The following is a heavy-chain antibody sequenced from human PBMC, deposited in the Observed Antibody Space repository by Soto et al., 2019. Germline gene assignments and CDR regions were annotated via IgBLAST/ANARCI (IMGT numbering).Heavy chain of an antibody. CDR3: ARDPSRARPGFDY. V-gene: IGHV3-21*01. Sequence: PGGSLRLSCAASGFTFSSYTMNWVRQAPWKGLEWVSAIGSITIYIYYADSVKGRFTISRDNARNSLYLQMNSLRADDTAVYYCARDPSRARPGFDYCGQRTLVAVSS. CDR2: IGSITIYI. J-gene: IGHJ4*02. CDR1: GFTFSSYT.